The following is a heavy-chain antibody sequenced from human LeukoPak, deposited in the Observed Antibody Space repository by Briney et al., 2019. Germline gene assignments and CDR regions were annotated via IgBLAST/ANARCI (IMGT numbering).Heavy chain of an antibody. D-gene: IGHD4-17*01. CDR3: ARLYGDADY. CDR2: IYPCDSVP. V-gene: IGHV5-51*01. J-gene: IGHJ4*02. CDR1: GYHFTTHW. Sequence: GESLEISCKGSGYHFTTHWIGRVRPVPGKGLEGMGIIYPCDSVPKYSRPCQGQVTISADKSISTAYLQWNSLKASDTAMYYCARLYGDADYWGQGTLVTVSS.